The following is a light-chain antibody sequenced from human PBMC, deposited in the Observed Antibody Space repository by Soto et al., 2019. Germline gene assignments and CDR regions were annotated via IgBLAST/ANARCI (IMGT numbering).Light chain of an antibody. Sequence: DVQMTQSPSTLSASVGDKVTITCRASQSIRSTWLAWFQQRPGKAPTVLIYKGSTLASGVSSRFSGSGSETEFTVNGSSLQPDDCATYFCQQYGAQFPWTFGQGTRVE. J-gene: IGKJ1*01. CDR3: QQYGAQFPWT. V-gene: IGKV1-5*03. CDR1: QSIRSTW. CDR2: KGS.